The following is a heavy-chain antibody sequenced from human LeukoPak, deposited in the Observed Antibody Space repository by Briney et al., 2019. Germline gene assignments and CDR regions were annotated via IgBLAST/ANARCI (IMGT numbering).Heavy chain of an antibody. Sequence: GGSLRLSCAASGFTFSSYSMNWVRQAPGKGLEWVSLITHSGDYTDYADSVKGRFTISRDNAKNSLYLQMNSLRAEDTAVYYCARSRYSSSYYFDYWGQGTLVTVSS. J-gene: IGHJ4*02. CDR2: ITHSGDYT. CDR1: GFTFSSYS. CDR3: ARSRYSSSYYFDY. D-gene: IGHD6-6*01. V-gene: IGHV3-21*01.